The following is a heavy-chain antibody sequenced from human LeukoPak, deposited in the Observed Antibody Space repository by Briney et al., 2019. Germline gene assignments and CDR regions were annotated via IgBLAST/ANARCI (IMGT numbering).Heavy chain of an antibody. Sequence: PSETLSLTCSVSGVSVTSDSHYWGWIRQPPGEGLEWIGYIYNGGSTKYNASVKGRVAISVDTSENKVSLTMTSVTAADTAVYYCAREIAAAGPWFDPWGQGTLVTVSS. CDR3: AREIAAAGPWFDP. D-gene: IGHD6-13*01. CDR1: GVSVTSDSHY. J-gene: IGHJ5*02. V-gene: IGHV4-61*01. CDR2: IYNGGST.